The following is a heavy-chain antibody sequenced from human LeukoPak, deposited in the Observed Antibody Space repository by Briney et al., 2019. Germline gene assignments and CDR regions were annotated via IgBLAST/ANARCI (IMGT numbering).Heavy chain of an antibody. CDR3: ARDSHPKGGLWFRVYNWFDP. D-gene: IGHD3-10*01. CDR1: GGSISSYY. Sequence: PSETLSLTCTVPGGSISSYYWSWIRQPAGKGLERIGRIYTSGSTNYNPSLKSRVTMSVDTSKNQFSLKLSSVTAADTAVYYCARDSHPKGGLWFRVYNWFDPWGQGTLVTVSS. V-gene: IGHV4-4*07. J-gene: IGHJ5*02. CDR2: IYTSGST.